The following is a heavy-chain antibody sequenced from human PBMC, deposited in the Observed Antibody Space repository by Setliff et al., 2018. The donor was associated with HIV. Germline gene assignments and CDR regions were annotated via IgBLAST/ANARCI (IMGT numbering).Heavy chain of an antibody. J-gene: IGHJ3*02. CDR2: IYHSGST. V-gene: IGHV4-4*02. Sequence: SETLSLTCAVSGGSISSSNWWSWVRQPPGKGLEWIGEIYHSGSTNYNPSLKSRVTISVDKSKNQFSLKLSSVTAADTAVYYCARDRGYNYGHYAFDIWGQGTMVTVSS. CDR3: ARDRGYNYGHYAFDI. D-gene: IGHD5-18*01. CDR1: GGSISSSNW.